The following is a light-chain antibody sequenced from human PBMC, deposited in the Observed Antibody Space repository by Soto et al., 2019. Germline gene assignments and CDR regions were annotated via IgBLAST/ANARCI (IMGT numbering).Light chain of an antibody. Sequence: EIVMTQSPDTLSVSQGERATLSCRASQSVSDRVVWYQQKSGQAPSLLIYAASTRAAGVPARFSGSGSGTEFTLTISSLQSEDFAVYYCQQYNNWPMWTFGQGTKVDNK. V-gene: IGKV3-15*01. CDR3: QQYNNWPMWT. CDR1: QSVSDR. CDR2: AAS. J-gene: IGKJ1*01.